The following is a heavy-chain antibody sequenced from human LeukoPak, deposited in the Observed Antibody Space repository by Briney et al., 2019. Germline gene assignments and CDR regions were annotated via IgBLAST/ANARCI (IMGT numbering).Heavy chain of an antibody. D-gene: IGHD4-17*01. V-gene: IGHV3-73*01. J-gene: IGHJ4*02. CDR3: TRLNDYGDPSFDY. Sequence: GGSLRLSCVASGLTFSGSAMHWVRQASGKGLEWVGRIRSKGNSYATAYAASVRGRFTISRDDSENTAYLQMNGLNTEDTAVYYCTRLNDYGDPSFDYWGQGTLVTVSS. CDR1: GLTFSGSA. CDR2: IRSKGNSYAT.